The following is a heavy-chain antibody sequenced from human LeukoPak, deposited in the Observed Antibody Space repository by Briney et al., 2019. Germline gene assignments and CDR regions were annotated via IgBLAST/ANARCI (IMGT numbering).Heavy chain of an antibody. V-gene: IGHV3-23*05. CDR3: ASEMRPNDY. J-gene: IGHJ4*02. D-gene: IGHD5-24*01. CDR1: GFPFSSHA. CDR2: IDISGGAT. Sequence: GGSLRLSCVASGFPFSSHAMCWVRQAPGKGLEWVSSIDISGGATWYADSVRGRFTISRDNSKNTLYLQMTSLRVEDRALYYGASEMRPNDYWGQGTLVSVSS.